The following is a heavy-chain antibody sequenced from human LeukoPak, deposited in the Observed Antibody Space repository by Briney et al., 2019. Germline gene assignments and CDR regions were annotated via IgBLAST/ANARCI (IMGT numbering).Heavy chain of an antibody. Sequence: ASVKVSCKASGYTFTGYYMHWVRQAPGQGLEWMGIINPSGGSTSYAQKFQGRVTMTRDTSTSTVYMELSSLRSEDTAVYYCATLPVRGVITGDYWGQGTLVTVSS. CDR1: GYTFTGYY. CDR3: ATLPVRGVITGDY. CDR2: INPSGGST. V-gene: IGHV1-46*01. D-gene: IGHD3-10*01. J-gene: IGHJ4*02.